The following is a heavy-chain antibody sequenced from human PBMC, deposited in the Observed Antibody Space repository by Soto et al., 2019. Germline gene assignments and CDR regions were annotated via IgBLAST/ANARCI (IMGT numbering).Heavy chain of an antibody. CDR1: GGSFSGYY. D-gene: IGHD3-10*01. CDR2: INHSGST. J-gene: IGHJ4*02. V-gene: IGHV4-34*01. Sequence: SETLSLTCAVYGGSFSGYYWSWIRQPPGKGLEWIGEINHSGSTNYNPSLKSRVTISVDTSKNQFSLKLSSVTAADTAVYYCARGAQYYGSGRFDYWGQGTLVTV. CDR3: ARGAQYYGSGRFDY.